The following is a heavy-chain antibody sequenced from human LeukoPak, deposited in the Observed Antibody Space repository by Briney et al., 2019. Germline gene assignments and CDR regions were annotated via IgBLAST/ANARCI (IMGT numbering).Heavy chain of an antibody. CDR2: FDPEDGET. J-gene: IGHJ4*02. CDR3: ATNLIAARIFDY. D-gene: IGHD6-6*01. V-gene: IGHV1-24*01. Sequence: ASVKVSCKVSGYTLTELSMHWVRQAPGKGLEWMGGFDPEDGETIYAQKFQGRVTMTEDASTDTAYMELSSLRSEDTAVYYCATNLIAARIFDYWGQGTLVTVSS. CDR1: GYTLTELS.